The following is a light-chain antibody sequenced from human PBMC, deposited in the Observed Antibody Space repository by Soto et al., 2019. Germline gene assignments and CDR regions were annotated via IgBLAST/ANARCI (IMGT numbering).Light chain of an antibody. J-gene: IGKJ4*01. CDR2: AAY. CDR3: NQRSNWDWLP. V-gene: IGKV3D-20*02. CDR1: DSVSSSF. Sequence: EIVLTQSPGTLSLSPGERATLSCRASDSVSSSFLAWYQQRPGQAPRLLIYAAYNTAPGIPDRFSGSGSGTDFTLTISSLDPEDFAVYYRNQRSNWDWLPFAVGNEVDI.